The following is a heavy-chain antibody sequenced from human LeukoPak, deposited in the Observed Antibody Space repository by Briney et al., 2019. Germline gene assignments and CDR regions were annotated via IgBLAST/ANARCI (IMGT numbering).Heavy chain of an antibody. CDR2: IIEKGNA. Sequence: SETLSLTCALYGGSFSSYSWSWTWIRQTPEKGLEWIGEIIEKGNANYNPSLKSRVTIDLDTSKNQFSLKLTSVTAADTAVYYCARRGRNSSGWQDYLWGQGTLVTVSS. J-gene: IGHJ4*02. CDR3: ARRGRNSSGWQDYL. D-gene: IGHD6-25*01. CDR1: GGSFSSYS. V-gene: IGHV4-34*12.